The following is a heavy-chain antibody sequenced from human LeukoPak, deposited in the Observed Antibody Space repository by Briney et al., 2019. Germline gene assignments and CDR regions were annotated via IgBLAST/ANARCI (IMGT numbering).Heavy chain of an antibody. V-gene: IGHV3-48*03. Sequence: GGSLRLSCKASGFTFGDYAMSWFRQAPGKGLEWVSYISSSGSTIYYADSVKGRFTISRDNAKNSLYLQMNSLRAEDTAVYYCARDREPDAFDIRGQGTMVTVSS. CDR3: ARDREPDAFDI. CDR2: ISSSGSTI. D-gene: IGHD1-26*01. CDR1: GFTFGDYA. J-gene: IGHJ3*02.